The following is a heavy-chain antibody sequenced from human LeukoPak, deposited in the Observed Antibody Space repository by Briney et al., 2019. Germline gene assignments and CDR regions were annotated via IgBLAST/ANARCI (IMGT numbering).Heavy chain of an antibody. V-gene: IGHV1-69*13. CDR1: GGTLSNDS. CDR2: ITPIFDAP. CDR3: ARGPLPLYSGSYRPLDH. J-gene: IGHJ4*02. Sequence: SVKVSCKVSGGTLSNDSITWVRQAPGQGLEWVGGITPIFDAPNYAPKLQGRLTINADGSTSTVYMELRSLRSEDTAVYFCARGPLPLYSGSYRPLDHWGQGTLVTVSS. D-gene: IGHD1-26*01.